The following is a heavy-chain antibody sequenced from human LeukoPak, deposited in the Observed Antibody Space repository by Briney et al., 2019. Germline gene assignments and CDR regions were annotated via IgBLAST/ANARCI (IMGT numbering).Heavy chain of an antibody. Sequence: GGSLRLSCAASGFTFSSYAMSWVRQAPGKGLEWASSISASAYSTYYADSVKGRFTISRDNSENTLYLQMNSLRAGDTAVYYCAKGGPVAATDRPGHYHMDVWGKGTTVTVSS. D-gene: IGHD6-19*01. V-gene: IGHV3-23*01. CDR1: GFTFSSYA. CDR3: AKGGPVAATDRPGHYHMDV. J-gene: IGHJ6*03. CDR2: ISASAYST.